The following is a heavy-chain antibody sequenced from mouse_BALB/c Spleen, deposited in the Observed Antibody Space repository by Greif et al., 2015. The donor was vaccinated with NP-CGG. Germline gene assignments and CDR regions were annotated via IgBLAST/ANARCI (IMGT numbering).Heavy chain of an antibody. J-gene: IGHJ3*01. CDR3: ARGGYYGSLFAY. CDR2: INRDGGST. V-gene: IGHV5-2*03. D-gene: IGHD1-1*01. CDR1: EYEFPSHD. Sequence: DVKLVESGGGLVQPGESLKLSCESNEYEFPSHDMSWVRKTPEKRLELVAAINRDGGSTYYPDTMERRFIISRDNTKXTLYLQMSSLRSEGTALYCCARGGYYGSLFAYWGQGTLVTVSA.